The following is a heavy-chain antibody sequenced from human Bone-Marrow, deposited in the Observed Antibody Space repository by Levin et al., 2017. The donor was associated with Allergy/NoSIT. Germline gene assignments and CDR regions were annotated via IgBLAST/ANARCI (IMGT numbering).Heavy chain of an antibody. CDR1: GFNFTNAW. CDR2: IKSRNDGGTT. J-gene: IGHJ6*02. CDR3: STEGGHCSGGSGDVLPLEYGRDG. Sequence: LSLTCAASGFNFTNAWMSWVRQAPGKGLEWVGRIKSRNDGGTTDYAAPVKGRFIISKDVSKNTLYLQMNSLKTQDTAVYYCSTEGGHCSGGSGDVLPLEYGRDGWGQGTTVTVSS. D-gene: IGHD6-25*01. V-gene: IGHV3-15*01.